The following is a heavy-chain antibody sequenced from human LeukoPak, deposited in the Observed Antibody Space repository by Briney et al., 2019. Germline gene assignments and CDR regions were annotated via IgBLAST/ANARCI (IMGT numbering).Heavy chain of an antibody. CDR3: ATALAAAGSSFDY. Sequence: SETLSLTCTVSGGSISRDYWSWIRQPAGKGLEWIGRIYTSGSTNYNPSLKSRVTISVDTSKNQFSLKLSSVTAADTAVYYCATALAAAGSSFDYWGQGTLVTVSS. CDR2: IYTSGST. D-gene: IGHD6-13*01. J-gene: IGHJ4*02. CDR1: GGSISRDY. V-gene: IGHV4-4*07.